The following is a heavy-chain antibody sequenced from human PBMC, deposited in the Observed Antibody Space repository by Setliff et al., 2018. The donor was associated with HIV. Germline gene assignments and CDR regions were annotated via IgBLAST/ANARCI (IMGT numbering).Heavy chain of an antibody. J-gene: IGHJ4*02. CDR1: GFTFTTYA. CDR2: INAANGKT. CDR3: ARGVIRGVISQGGLDY. D-gene: IGHD3-10*01. Sequence: ASVKVSCKASGFTFTTYAVHWVRQAPGQRPEWMGWINAANGKTRYPQRFEARVTTTMDTGASTAYMELNSLRSEDSAVYYCARGVIRGVISQGGLDYWGPGTLVT. V-gene: IGHV1-3*01.